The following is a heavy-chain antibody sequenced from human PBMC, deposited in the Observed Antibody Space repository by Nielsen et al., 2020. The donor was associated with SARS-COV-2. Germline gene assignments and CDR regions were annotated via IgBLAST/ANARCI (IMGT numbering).Heavy chain of an antibody. CDR2: IIPILGIA. J-gene: IGHJ6*02. V-gene: IGHV1-69*04. Sequence: SVKVSCKASGGTFSSYAISWVRQAPGQGLEWMGRIIPILGIANYAQKFQGRVTITADKSTSTAYMELSSLRSEDTAVYYCARNYQIFGVVIYYYYGMDVWGQGTTVTVSS. CDR1: GGTFSSYA. D-gene: IGHD3-3*01. CDR3: ARNYQIFGVVIYYYYGMDV.